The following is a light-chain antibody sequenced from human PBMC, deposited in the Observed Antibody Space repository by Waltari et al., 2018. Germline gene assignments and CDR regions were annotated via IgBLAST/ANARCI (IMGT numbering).Light chain of an antibody. CDR3: QSYDSSVSAWV. J-gene: IGLJ3*02. CDR2: GHN. CDR1: SSNIGEGYD. V-gene: IGLV1-40*01. Sequence: QSVLTQPPSVSGAPGQSIPIPCTGSSSNIGEGYDVNWYQHLPGTAPKLLIYGHNNRPSGVPDRFSVSKSGTSASLAITGLQAEDEADYYCQSYDSSVSAWVFGGGTKLTVV.